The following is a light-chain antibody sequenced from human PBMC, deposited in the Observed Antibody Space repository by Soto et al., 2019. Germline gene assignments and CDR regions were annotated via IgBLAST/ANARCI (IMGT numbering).Light chain of an antibody. CDR2: GAS. J-gene: IGKJ1*01. V-gene: IGKV3-20*01. Sequence: EIVMTQSPATLSVSPGERATLYCRASQSVRSNLAWYQQKPGQAPRLLIYGASSRATGIPDRFSGSGSGTDFTLTISRLEPEDFAVYYCQQYGSSPWTFGQGTKVDIK. CDR1: QSVRSN. CDR3: QQYGSSPWT.